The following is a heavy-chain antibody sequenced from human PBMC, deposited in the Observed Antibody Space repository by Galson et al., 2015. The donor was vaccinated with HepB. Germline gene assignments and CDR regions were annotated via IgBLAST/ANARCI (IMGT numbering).Heavy chain of an antibody. Sequence: SVKVSCKASGFTFTSSAVQWVRQARGQRLEWIGWIVVGSGNTNYAQKFQERVTITRDMSTSTAYMELSSLRSEDTAVYYCAADRPPYYDSSGYYHSGDYWGQGTLVTVSS. CDR3: AADRPPYYDSSGYYHSGDY. CDR2: IVVGSGNT. V-gene: IGHV1-58*01. J-gene: IGHJ4*02. CDR1: GFTFTSSA. D-gene: IGHD3-22*01.